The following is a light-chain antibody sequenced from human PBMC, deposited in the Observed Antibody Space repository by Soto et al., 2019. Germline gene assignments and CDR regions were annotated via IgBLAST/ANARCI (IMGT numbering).Light chain of an antibody. Sequence: LTQSHSASASLGASVKLTCTLSSGHSSYAIAWHQQQPEKGPRYLMKLNSDGSHSKGDGIPDRFSGSSSGAERYLTISSLQSEDEADYYCQTWGTGIQVFGTGTMVTVL. V-gene: IGLV4-69*01. CDR1: SGHSSYA. J-gene: IGLJ1*01. CDR3: QTWGTGIQV. CDR2: LNSDGSH.